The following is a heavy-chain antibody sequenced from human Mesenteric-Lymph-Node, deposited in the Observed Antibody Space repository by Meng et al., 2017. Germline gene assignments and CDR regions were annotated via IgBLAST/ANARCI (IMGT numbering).Heavy chain of an antibody. D-gene: IGHD6-19*01. Sequence: RHGSGPGLVKPSEALSLSCSVSGGSISTSGYYWGWIRQPPGKGLEWIGSIGHSGFTYYTPSLKSRVTVSIDTSRNQFSLWLTSVTAADTAVYYCVRSSGWVKTGFDPWGQGTLVTVSS. CDR1: GGSISTSGYY. V-gene: IGHV4-39*01. J-gene: IGHJ5*02. CDR3: VRSSGWVKTGFDP. CDR2: IGHSGFT.